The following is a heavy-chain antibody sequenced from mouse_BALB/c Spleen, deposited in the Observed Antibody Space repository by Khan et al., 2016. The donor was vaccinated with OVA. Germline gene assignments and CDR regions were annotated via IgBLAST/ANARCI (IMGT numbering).Heavy chain of an antibody. D-gene: IGHD2-10*02. CDR2: IAPGSGST. CDR3: ARSKYDGRGLYARDY. CDR1: GYTFTSYW. Sequence: DLVKPGASVKLSCKASGYTFTSYWINWIKQRPGQGLEWIGRIAPGSGSTSYNEMFTDKTTLTVVTSSSTAYIQLISLSSEDSAVYVCARSKYDGRGLYARDYWGQGTTVAVSS. J-gene: IGHJ4*01. V-gene: IGHV1S41*01.